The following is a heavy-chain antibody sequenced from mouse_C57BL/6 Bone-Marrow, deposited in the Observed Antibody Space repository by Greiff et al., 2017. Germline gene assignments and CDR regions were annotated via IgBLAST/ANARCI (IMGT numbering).Heavy chain of an antibody. CDR1: GYAFRSYW. Sequence: VQVVESGAELVKPGASVKISCKASGYAFRSYWMNWVKQRPGKGLEWIGQIFPGDGDTNYNGKFKGQATLTADKSSSTAYMQLSSLTSEDSAVYFCARGAYWGQGTVVTVSA. CDR2: IFPGDGDT. V-gene: IGHV1-80*01. CDR3: ARGAY. J-gene: IGHJ3*01.